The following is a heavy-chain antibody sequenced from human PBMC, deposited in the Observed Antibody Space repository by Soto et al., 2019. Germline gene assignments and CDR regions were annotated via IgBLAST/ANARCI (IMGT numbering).Heavy chain of an antibody. J-gene: IGHJ6*03. CDR3: AKDHPALLWFGELRLPYMDV. CDR1: GFTFDDYA. D-gene: IGHD3-10*01. V-gene: IGHV3-9*01. Sequence: GGSLRLSCAASGFTFDDYAMHWVRQAPGKGLEWVSGISWNSGSIGYADSVKGRFTISRDNSKNTLYLQMNSLRAEDTAVYYCAKDHPALLWFGELRLPYMDVWGKGTTVTVSS. CDR2: ISWNSGSI.